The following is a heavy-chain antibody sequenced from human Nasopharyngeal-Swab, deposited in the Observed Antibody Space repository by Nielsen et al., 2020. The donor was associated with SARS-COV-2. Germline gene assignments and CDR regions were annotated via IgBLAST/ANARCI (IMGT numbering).Heavy chain of an antibody. Sequence: GESLKISCATSGFTFSPYTMTWVRQAPGKGPQWISYITSGNSVQYADSVRGRFTISRDNAKNSLYLQMNRLTAEDTAVYYCARERGGGYGDYWGQGTLVTVSS. V-gene: IGHV3-48*04. D-gene: IGHD5-12*01. CDR3: ARERGGGYGDY. CDR2: ITSGNSV. CDR1: GFTFSPYT. J-gene: IGHJ4*02.